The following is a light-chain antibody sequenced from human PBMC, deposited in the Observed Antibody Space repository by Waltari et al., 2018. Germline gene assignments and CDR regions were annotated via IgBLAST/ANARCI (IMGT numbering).Light chain of an antibody. V-gene: IGKV3-15*01. Sequence: DIVMTQSPATLSVSPGERATLPCRASQGVGSNLAWYQQKPGQAPRLPIFAASRRATGIPARFSGSGSGTEFALTIGSLQSEDFAVYYCQQYNNWPPYTFGQGTKLEIK. CDR1: QGVGSN. CDR2: AAS. CDR3: QQYNNWPPYT. J-gene: IGKJ2*01.